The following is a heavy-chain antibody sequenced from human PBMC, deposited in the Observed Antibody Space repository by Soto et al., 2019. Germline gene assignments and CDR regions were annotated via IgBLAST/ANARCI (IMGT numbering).Heavy chain of an antibody. CDR1: GDSVSSNSAA. J-gene: IGHJ6*02. V-gene: IGHV6-1*01. CDR3: ARGPHYYYGMDV. CDR2: TYYRSKWYN. Sequence: SQSLSLTCAISGDSVSSNSAAWNWIRQYPSRGLEWLGRTYYRSKWYNDYAVSVKSRITINPDTSKNQFSLQLNSVTPEDTAVYYCARGPHYYYGMDVWGQGTTVTVSS.